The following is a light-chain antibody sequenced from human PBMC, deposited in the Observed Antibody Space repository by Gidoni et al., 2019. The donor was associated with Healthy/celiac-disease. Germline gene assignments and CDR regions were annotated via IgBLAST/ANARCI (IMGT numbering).Light chain of an antibody. CDR1: QSISSW. J-gene: IGKJ1*01. V-gene: IGKV1-5*03. CDR3: QQYNSYSWT. CDR2: KAS. Sequence: DIQMTQSPSTLSASVGDRVTITCRPSQSISSWLAWYQQKPGKAPKLLIYKASSLESGGPSRFSGSGSGTEFTLTISSLQPDDFATYYCQQYNSYSWTFGQXTKVEIK.